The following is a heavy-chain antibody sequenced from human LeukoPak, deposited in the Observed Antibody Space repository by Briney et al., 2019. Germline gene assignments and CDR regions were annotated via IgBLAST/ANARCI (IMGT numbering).Heavy chain of an antibody. V-gene: IGHV4-61*09. CDR1: GDSISIGSYY. Sequence: SETLSLTCTVSGDSISIGSYYWSWIRQPAGKGLEWTGHMNTTGSTKYNPSLKSRVTISVDTSNNQFSLKLSSVTAADTAVYYCARDWDYWGQGTLVTVSS. CDR2: MNTTGST. J-gene: IGHJ4*02. CDR3: ARDWDY.